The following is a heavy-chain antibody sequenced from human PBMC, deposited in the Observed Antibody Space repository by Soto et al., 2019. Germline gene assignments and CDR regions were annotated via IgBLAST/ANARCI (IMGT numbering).Heavy chain of an antibody. CDR1: GFTFSNFA. J-gene: IGHJ4*02. CDR3: VKGSPSMIAVIIMIYFDY. D-gene: IGHD3-22*01. V-gene: IGHV3-23*01. Sequence: EVQLLESGGGLVQPGGSLRLSCAASGFTFSNFAMSWVRQAPGKGLEWVSAISGSGDRTYYADSVKGRFTLSRDNSKNTLYLQMNSLTVADTAIYYCVKGSPSMIAVIIMIYFDYWGQGTLVTVSS. CDR2: ISGSGDRT.